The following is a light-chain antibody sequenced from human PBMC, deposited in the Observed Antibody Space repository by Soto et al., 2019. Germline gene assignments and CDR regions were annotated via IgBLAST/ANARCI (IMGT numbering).Light chain of an antibody. CDR2: GAS. Sequence: MTKSHSTLTVSAGELAALSCRPSQSVRINLAWYQQRPRQAPRILIHGASTRATGIPARLSGSGSGTAFTLTISRLEPEDFAVYYCQQYGTSGTFGQGTKVDIK. CDR3: QQYGTSGT. J-gene: IGKJ1*01. CDR1: QSVRIN. V-gene: IGKV3-15*01.